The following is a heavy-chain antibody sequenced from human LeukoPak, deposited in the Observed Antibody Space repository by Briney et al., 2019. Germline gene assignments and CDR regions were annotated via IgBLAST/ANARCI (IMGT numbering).Heavy chain of an antibody. CDR1: AFTFSSFA. CDR2: TNGSGGST. D-gene: IGHD2-2*01. J-gene: IGHJ3*01. Sequence: SLMLSCAASAFTFSSFAMSCVRQPPGKGLEWVAATNGSGGSTYYADSVKGRFTISRDNSKNTLSLQMNSLRAEATAVYYCAKDRSCSGSSCNVGSWGQGTMVTVSS. V-gene: IGHV3-23*01. CDR3: AKDRSCSGSSCNVGS.